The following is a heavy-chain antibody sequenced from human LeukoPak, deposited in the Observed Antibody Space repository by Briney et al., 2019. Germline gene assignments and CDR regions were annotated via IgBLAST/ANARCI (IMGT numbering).Heavy chain of an antibody. CDR2: ISGSGGST. V-gene: IGHV3-23*01. D-gene: IGHD6-13*01. J-gene: IGHJ4*02. Sequence: GGSLRLSCAASGFTFSSYAMSWVRQAPGKGLEWVSAISGSGGSTYYADSVKGRFTISRDNSKNTLYLQMNSLRAEDTAVCYCAKVGSSSWYVHYWGQGTLVTVSS. CDR1: GFTFSSYA. CDR3: AKVGSSSWYVHY.